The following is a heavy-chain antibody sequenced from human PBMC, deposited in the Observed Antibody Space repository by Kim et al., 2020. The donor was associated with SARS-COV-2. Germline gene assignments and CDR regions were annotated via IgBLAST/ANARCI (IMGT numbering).Heavy chain of an antibody. D-gene: IGHD3-10*01. V-gene: IGHV3-23*01. CDR2: ISGNGEST. Sequence: GGSLRLSCAASGFTFSLYAKSWVRQAPGKGLEWVSSISGNGESTYYADSVKGRFTISRDTSKSTLYLQMNSLRAEDTAVYYCARDRRGFHPYYGMDVWGQGTTVTVSS. CDR3: ARDRRGFHPYYGMDV. J-gene: IGHJ6*02. CDR1: GFTFSLYA.